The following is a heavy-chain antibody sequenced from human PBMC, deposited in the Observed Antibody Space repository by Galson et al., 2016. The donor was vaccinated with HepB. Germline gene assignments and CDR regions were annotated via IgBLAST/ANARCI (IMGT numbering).Heavy chain of an antibody. CDR1: GFTFSSYG. J-gene: IGHJ6*03. Sequence: SLRLSCAASGFTFSSYGMHWVRQAPGKGLEWVALIWYDGNNKYYADSVKGRFTISRDNSKNTLYLQMNSLRAEDTAVYYCARGGTYCGGDCYCYMDVWGKGTTVTVSS. D-gene: IGHD2-21*01. V-gene: IGHV3-33*01. CDR3: ARGGTYCGGDCYCYMDV. CDR2: IWYDGNNK.